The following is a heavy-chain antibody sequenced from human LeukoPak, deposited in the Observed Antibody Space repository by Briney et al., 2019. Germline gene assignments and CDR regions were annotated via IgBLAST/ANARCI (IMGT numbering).Heavy chain of an antibody. CDR2: IKQDGSEK. D-gene: IGHD3-3*01. CDR3: VRFYYDFWSGYSDY. V-gene: IGHV3-7*01. J-gene: IGHJ4*02. CDR1: GFTFSSYW. Sequence: PGGSLRLXCAASGFTFSSYWMSWVRQAPGKELEWVANIKQDGSEKYYVDSVKGRFTISRDNAKNSLYLQMNSLRAEDTAVYYCVRFYYDFWSGYSDYWGQGTLVTVSS.